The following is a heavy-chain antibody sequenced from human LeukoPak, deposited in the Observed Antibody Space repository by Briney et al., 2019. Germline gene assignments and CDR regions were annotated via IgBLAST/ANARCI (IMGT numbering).Heavy chain of an antibody. CDR2: INPNSGGT. J-gene: IGHJ4*02. D-gene: IGHD3-9*01. CDR1: GYTFTGYY. Sequence: ASVKVSCKASGYTFTGYYMHWVRQAPGQGLEWMGWINPNSGGTNYAQKFQGRVTMTRDTSSSTAYMELSRLRSDDTAVYYCARALRYFDWLYDYWGQGTLVTVSS. CDR3: ARALRYFDWLYDY. V-gene: IGHV1-2*02.